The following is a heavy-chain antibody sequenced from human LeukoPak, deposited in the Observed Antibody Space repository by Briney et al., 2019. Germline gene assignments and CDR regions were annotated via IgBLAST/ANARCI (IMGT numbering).Heavy chain of an antibody. D-gene: IGHD3-3*01. J-gene: IGHJ5*02. Sequence: QAGGSLRLSCAASGFTFSSYGMHWVRQAPGKGLEWVAFIRYDGSNKYYADSVKGRFTISRDNSKNTLYLQMNSLRAEDTAVYYCAKDHRGRSITIFGVVTGNWFDPWGQGTLVTVSS. CDR1: GFTFSSYG. CDR2: IRYDGSNK. CDR3: AKDHRGRSITIFGVVTGNWFDP. V-gene: IGHV3-30*02.